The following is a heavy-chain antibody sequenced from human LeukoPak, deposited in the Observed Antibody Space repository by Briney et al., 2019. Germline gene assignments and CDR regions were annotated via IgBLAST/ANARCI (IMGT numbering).Heavy chain of an antibody. D-gene: IGHD1-26*01. CDR3: ARVERFGATVDY. CDR1: GYTFTGYY. J-gene: IGHJ4*02. V-gene: IGHV1-2*02. Sequence: VSVKVSCKASGYTFTGYYMHWLRQAPGQGLEWMGWTNPNSGGTNYAQKFQGRVTMTRDTSISTAYMELSRLRSDDTAVYYCARVERFGATVDYWGQGTLVTVSS. CDR2: TNPNSGGT.